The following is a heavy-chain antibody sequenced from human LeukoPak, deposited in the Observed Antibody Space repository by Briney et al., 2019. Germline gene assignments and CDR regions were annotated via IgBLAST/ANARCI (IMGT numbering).Heavy chain of an antibody. CDR2: ISGSGGST. D-gene: IGHD1-1*01. CDR3: AKVDRRETGMPY. V-gene: IGHV3-23*01. Sequence: GGSLRLSCAASGFTFSSYAMSWVRQAPGKGLEWVSGISGSGGSTYYADSVKGRFTISRDNSKNTLYLQMNSLRAEDTAVYYCAKVDRRETGMPYWGQGTLVTVSS. J-gene: IGHJ4*02. CDR1: GFTFSSYA.